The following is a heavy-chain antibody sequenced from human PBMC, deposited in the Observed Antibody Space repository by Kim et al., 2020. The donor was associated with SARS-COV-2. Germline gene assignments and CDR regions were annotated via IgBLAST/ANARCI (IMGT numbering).Heavy chain of an antibody. V-gene: IGHV4-31*03. CDR2: IYYSGST. D-gene: IGHD3-3*01. CDR1: GGSISSGGYY. Sequence: SETLSLTCTVSGGSISSGGYYWSWIRQHPGKGLEWIGYIYYSGSTYYNPSLKSRVTISVDTSKNQFSVKLSSVTAADTAVYYCARASTLTIFGVVGEIDYWGQGTLVTVSS. J-gene: IGHJ4*02. CDR3: ARASTLTIFGVVGEIDY.